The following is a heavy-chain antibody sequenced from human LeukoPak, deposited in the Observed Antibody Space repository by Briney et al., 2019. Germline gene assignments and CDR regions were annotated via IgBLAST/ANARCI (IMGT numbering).Heavy chain of an antibody. Sequence: GGSLRLSCAASGFTSNSYGIHWVRQAPGKGLEWVAFIRFDGNHKYYADSVRGRFTISRDNSKNTLYLQMNSLRGEDAAVYYCARDAYYGSGSYYYYYMDVWGKGTTVTISS. CDR3: ARDAYYGSGSYYYYYMDV. CDR2: IRFDGNHK. J-gene: IGHJ6*03. CDR1: GFTSNSYG. D-gene: IGHD3-10*01. V-gene: IGHV3-30*02.